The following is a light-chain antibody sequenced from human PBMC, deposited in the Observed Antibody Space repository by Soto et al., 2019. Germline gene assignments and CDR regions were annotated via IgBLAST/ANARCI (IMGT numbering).Light chain of an antibody. V-gene: IGLV2-14*01. CDR3: SSYTTTNTLV. CDR2: AVT. CDR1: SSDVGDDKY. J-gene: IGLJ2*01. Sequence: QSALTQPASVSGSPGQSITISCTGTSSDVGDDKYVSWYQQHPGKAPKLIIYAVTSRPSGISNRFSGSKSGNKASLTISGLQPEDEADYYCSSYTTTNTLVFGGGTKLTVL.